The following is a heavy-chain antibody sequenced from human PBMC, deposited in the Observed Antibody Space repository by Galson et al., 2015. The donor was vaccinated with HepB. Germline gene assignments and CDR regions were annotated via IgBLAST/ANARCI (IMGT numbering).Heavy chain of an antibody. CDR3: AKDNPFTSGGALIY. D-gene: IGHD3-16*01. Sequence: SLRLSCAASGFTFTNVWMTWVRQAPGKGLEWVGHIKSKPSGGTTDYGAPVKGRISISRDDSKNAVYLQMNSLKPEDTAMYYCAKDNPFTSGGALIYCGLGILVTVAS. CDR2: IKSKPSGGTT. J-gene: IGHJ4*02. CDR1: GFTFTNVW. V-gene: IGHV3-15*05.